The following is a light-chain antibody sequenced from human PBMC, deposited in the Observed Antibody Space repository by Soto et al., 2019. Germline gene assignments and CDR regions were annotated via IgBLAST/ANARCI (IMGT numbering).Light chain of an antibody. CDR1: SSNIGNNY. V-gene: IGLV1-51*01. Sequence: QSVLTQPPSVSAAPGQRVTIPCSGSSSNIGNNYVSWYQQLPGTAPKFLIYDNNKRPSGIPARFSGSKSGTSATLGITGLQTGDEAEYYCGTWDSSLSAVVFGGGPSSPS. J-gene: IGLJ2*01. CDR3: GTWDSSLSAVV. CDR2: DNN.